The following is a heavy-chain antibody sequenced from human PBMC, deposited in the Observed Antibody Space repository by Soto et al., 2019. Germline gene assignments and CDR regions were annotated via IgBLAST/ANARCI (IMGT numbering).Heavy chain of an antibody. CDR2: INAGYGNT. V-gene: IGHV1-3*01. J-gene: IGHJ4*02. CDR1: GYTFSSYA. Sequence: ASVKVSCKASGYTFSSYAMHWARQAPGQRLEWMGWINAGYGNTKSSQKFQDRVTISRDTSASTAYMELTSLRSEDTAVYYCARDTGDGTFDFWGQGTLVTVSS. D-gene: IGHD7-27*01. CDR3: ARDTGDGTFDF.